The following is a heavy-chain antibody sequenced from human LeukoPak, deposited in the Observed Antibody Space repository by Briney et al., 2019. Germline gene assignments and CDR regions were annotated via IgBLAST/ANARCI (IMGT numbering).Heavy chain of an antibody. CDR2: MNPNSGNT. Sequence: GASVKVSCKASGYTFTSYDINWVRQATGQGLEWMGWMNPNSGNTGYAQKFQGRVTMTRNTSISTAYMELSSLRSEDTAVYYCARGRVGWELLRSSIYYFDYWGQGTLVTVSS. J-gene: IGHJ4*02. V-gene: IGHV1-8*01. D-gene: IGHD1-26*01. CDR3: ARGRVGWELLRSSIYYFDY. CDR1: GYTFTSYD.